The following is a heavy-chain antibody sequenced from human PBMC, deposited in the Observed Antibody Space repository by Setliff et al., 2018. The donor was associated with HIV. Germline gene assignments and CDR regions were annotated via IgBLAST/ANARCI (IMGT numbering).Heavy chain of an antibody. CDR1: GGSISSSNW. D-gene: IGHD3-22*01. CDR3: ASGEPYYHDSTGYSGNYFDY. Sequence: SETLSLTCAVSGGSISSSNWWSWVRQPPGKGLEWIGEIYHGGSTNYNPSVKSLVTISVDKSKNQFSLKLAPVTAADTAVYYCASGEPYYHDSTGYSGNYFDYWGQGTLVTVSS. J-gene: IGHJ4*02. CDR2: IYHGGST. V-gene: IGHV4-4*02.